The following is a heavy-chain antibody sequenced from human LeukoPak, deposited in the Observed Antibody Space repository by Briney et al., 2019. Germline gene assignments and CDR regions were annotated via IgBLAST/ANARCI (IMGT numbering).Heavy chain of an antibody. V-gene: IGHV4-59*12. J-gene: IGHJ3*02. D-gene: IGHD5-12*01. CDR1: GGSISSYY. CDR3: ARSGYINAFDI. CDR2: IYYSGST. Sequence: SETLSLTCTVSGGSISSYYWSWIRQPPGKGLEWIGYIYYSGSTNYNPSLKSRVTISVDTSKNQFSLKLSSVTAADTAVYYCARSGYINAFDIWGQGTMVTVFS.